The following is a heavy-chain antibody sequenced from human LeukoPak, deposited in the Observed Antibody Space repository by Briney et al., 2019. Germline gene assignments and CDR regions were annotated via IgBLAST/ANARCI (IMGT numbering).Heavy chain of an antibody. Sequence: GGSLRLSCAASGFTFSSYAMSWVRQAPGKGLEWVSAICGSGGSTYYADSVKGRFTISRDNSKNTLYLQMNTLRAEDTAVYYCARAESSNWYWYFDLWGRGTLVTVSS. J-gene: IGHJ2*01. CDR1: GFTFSSYA. V-gene: IGHV3-23*01. CDR2: ICGSGGST. CDR3: ARAESSNWYWYFDL. D-gene: IGHD6-13*01.